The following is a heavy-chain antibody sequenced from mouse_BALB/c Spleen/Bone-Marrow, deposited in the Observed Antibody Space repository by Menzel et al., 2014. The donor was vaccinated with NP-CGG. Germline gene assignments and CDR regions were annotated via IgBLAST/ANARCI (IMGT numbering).Heavy chain of an antibody. D-gene: IGHD2-10*02. J-gene: IGHJ4*01. CDR3: ARRALDAMDY. CDR1: GYTFTSYW. V-gene: IGHV1-52*01. Sequence: QQSGAELVRPGTSVKLSCEASGYTFTSYWMNLVKQRPEQGLEWIGRIDPYDSETHYNQKFKDKAILTVDKSSSTAYMQLSSLTSEDSAVYYCARRALDAMDYWGQGTSVTVSS. CDR2: IDPYDSET.